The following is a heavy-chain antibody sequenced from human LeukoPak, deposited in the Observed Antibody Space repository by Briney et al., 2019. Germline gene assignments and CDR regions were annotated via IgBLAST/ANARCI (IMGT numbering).Heavy chain of an antibody. J-gene: IGHJ4*02. CDR2: IVVGSGNT. V-gene: IGHV1-58*02. CDR3: ATSRGATPALDY. D-gene: IGHD1-26*01. CDR1: GFTFTSSA. Sequence: ASVKVSCKASGFTFTSSAMQWVRQARGQRLEWIGWIVVGSGNTNYAQKFQERVTITRDMSTSTAYMELSSLRSEDTAVYYCATSRGATPALDYWGQGTLVTVSS.